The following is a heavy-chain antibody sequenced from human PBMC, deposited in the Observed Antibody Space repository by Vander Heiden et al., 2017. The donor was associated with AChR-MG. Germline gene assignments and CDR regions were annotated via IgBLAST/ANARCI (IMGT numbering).Heavy chain of an antibody. J-gene: IGHJ3*01. CDR3: VRDQRWLFGGAFDL. CDR1: GFTFSNHA. V-gene: IGHV3-30*04. D-gene: IGHD3-9*01. CDR2: VSYDGITK. Sequence: QVQLVESGGGMVLPGRSLRISCEGSGFTFSNHAIHWVRQAPGKGLEWVASVSYDGITKHYADSVKGRFTISRDNSKRMLYLQMSSLRGADTAVYYCVRDQRWLFGGAFDLWGQGTMVTVS.